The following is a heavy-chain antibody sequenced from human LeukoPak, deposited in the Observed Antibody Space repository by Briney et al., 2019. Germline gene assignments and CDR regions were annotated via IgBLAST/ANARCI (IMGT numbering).Heavy chain of an antibody. Sequence: GASVKVSCKASGYTFTSYYMHWVRQAPGQGLEWMGIINPSGGSTSYAQKFQGRVTMTRDTSTSTVYMELSSLRSEDTAVYYCARVGVSDIAAYYFDYWGQGTLVTVSS. CDR2: INPSGGST. V-gene: IGHV1-46*01. D-gene: IGHD6-25*01. CDR3: ARVGVSDIAAYYFDY. CDR1: GYTFTSYY. J-gene: IGHJ4*02.